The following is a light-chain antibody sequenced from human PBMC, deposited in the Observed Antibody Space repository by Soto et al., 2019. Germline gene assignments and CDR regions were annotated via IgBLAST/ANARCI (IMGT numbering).Light chain of an antibody. CDR1: QSVASN. CDR3: QQYNNWPWT. V-gene: IGKV3-15*01. J-gene: IGKJ1*01. Sequence: EIGMTQSPATLSVSPGERATLSCGASQSVASNLVWYHQKPGQVPRVLIYGASTRATSLAARFSGSGSGTEFSLTISSLQSEDFADYYCQQYNNWPWTFGQGTKVEIK. CDR2: GAS.